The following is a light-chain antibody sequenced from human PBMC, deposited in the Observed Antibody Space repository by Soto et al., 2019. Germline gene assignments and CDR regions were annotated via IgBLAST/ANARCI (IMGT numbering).Light chain of an antibody. V-gene: IGKV1-39*01. Sequence: DIQMTQSPSSLSVSVGDRVTVTCRASETISTFLNWYQVKPGKGPKLLIYAASTLQDGVPSRFSGSGSGTDFTLTINSLQPEDFASYYCQQSYDISPITFGQGTRLEIK. J-gene: IGKJ5*01. CDR1: ETISTF. CDR3: QQSYDISPIT. CDR2: AAS.